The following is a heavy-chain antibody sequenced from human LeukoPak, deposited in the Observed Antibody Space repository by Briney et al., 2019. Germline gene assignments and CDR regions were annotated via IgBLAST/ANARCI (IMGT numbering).Heavy chain of an antibody. D-gene: IGHD3-22*01. J-gene: IGHJ4*02. CDR2: IWYDGSNK. CDR1: GFTFSSYG. CDR3: ARGVNYFDY. Sequence: GGSLRLSCAASGFTFSSYGMHWVRRAPGKGLEWVAVIWYDGSNKYYADSVKGRFTISRDNSKNTLYLQMNSLRAEDTAVYYCARGVNYFDYRGQGTLVTVSS. V-gene: IGHV3-33*01.